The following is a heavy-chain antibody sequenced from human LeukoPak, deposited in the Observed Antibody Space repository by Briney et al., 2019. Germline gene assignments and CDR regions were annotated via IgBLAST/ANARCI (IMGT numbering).Heavy chain of an antibody. V-gene: IGHV1-3*01. CDR3: ARCCITMVRGVIIPFDY. D-gene: IGHD3-10*01. J-gene: IGHJ4*02. Sequence: KFQGRVTITRDTSASTAYMELSSLRSEDTAVYYCARCCITMVRGVIIPFDYWGQGTLVTVSS.